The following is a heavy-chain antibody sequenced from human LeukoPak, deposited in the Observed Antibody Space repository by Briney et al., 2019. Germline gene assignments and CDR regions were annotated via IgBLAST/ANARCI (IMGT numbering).Heavy chain of an antibody. Sequence: GGSLRLSCAASKFNFAMSWVRQTADRRLEWVSAISGSGDATFYTDSVKGRFTISRDNSKNTLYLQMNNLRVEDTAVYYCAKGHFASSSFFDYWGQGTLVTVSS. CDR1: KFNFA. D-gene: IGHD6-6*01. CDR3: AKGHFASSSFFDY. J-gene: IGHJ4*02. CDR2: ISGSGDAT. V-gene: IGHV3-23*01.